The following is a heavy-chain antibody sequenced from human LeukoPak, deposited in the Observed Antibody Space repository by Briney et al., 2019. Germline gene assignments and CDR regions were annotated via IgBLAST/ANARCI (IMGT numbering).Heavy chain of an antibody. CDR2: ISNSGSTI. Sequence: PGGSLRLSCAASGFTFSDYYMSWIRQAPGKGLEWVSYISNSGSTIYYADSVKGRFTISRDNAKNSLYLQMNSLRAEDTAVYYCASIYSNYALDYWGQGTLVTVSS. V-gene: IGHV3-11*01. J-gene: IGHJ4*02. D-gene: IGHD4-11*01. CDR1: GFTFSDYY. CDR3: ASIYSNYALDY.